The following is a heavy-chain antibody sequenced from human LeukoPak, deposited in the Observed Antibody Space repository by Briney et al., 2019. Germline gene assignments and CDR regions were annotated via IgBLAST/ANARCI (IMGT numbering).Heavy chain of an antibody. D-gene: IGHD6-6*01. V-gene: IGHV3-7*01. CDR1: GFTLSSYW. CDR2: IKQDGSEK. CDR3: ARGRPRGAFDI. Sequence: PGGSLRLSCAASGFTLSSYWMSWVRQAPGKGLEWVANIKQDGSEKYYVDSVKGRFTISRDNAKNSLYLQMNSLRAEDTAVYYCARGRPRGAFDIWGQGTMVTVSS. J-gene: IGHJ3*02.